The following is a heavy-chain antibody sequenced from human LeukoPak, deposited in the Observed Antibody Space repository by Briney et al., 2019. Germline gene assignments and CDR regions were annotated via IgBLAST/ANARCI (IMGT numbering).Heavy chain of an antibody. CDR2: INSDGTDT. J-gene: IGHJ6*02. Sequence: PGGSLRLSCAASGFIFSSYWMHWVRQAPGKGLVWVSRINSDGTDTTYADSVKGRFTISRDNAKNMLYLQMNSLRAEDTAVYYCAREATTLSIYGMDVWGQGTTVTVSS. D-gene: IGHD4-17*01. V-gene: IGHV3-74*01. CDR3: AREATTLSIYGMDV. CDR1: GFIFSSYW.